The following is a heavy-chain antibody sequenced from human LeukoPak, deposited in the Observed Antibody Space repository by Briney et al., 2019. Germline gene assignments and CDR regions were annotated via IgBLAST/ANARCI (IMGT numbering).Heavy chain of an antibody. CDR3: ARGGPNRYSSGLIDY. CDR1: GGSISSYY. CDR2: IYYSGST. V-gene: IGHV4-59*01. J-gene: IGHJ4*02. Sequence: PSETLSLTCTVSGGSISSYYWSWIRQPPGKGLEWIGYIYYSGSTNYNPSLKSRVTISVDTSKNQFSLKLGSVTAADTAVYYCARGGPNRYSSGLIDYWGQGTLVTVSS. D-gene: IGHD6-19*01.